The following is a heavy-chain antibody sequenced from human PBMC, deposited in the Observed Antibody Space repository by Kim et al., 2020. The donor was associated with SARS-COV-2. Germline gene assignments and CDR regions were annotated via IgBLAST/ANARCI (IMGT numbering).Heavy chain of an antibody. J-gene: IGHJ4*02. CDR1: GGSFSGYY. Sequence: SETLSLTCAVYGGSFSGYYWSWIRQPPGKGLEWIGEINHSGSTNYNPSLKSRVTISVDTSKNQFSLKLSSVTAADTAVYYCARGRGYSYGYGYWGQGTLVTVSS. CDR2: INHSGST. D-gene: IGHD5-18*01. V-gene: IGHV4-34*01. CDR3: ARGRGYSYGYGY.